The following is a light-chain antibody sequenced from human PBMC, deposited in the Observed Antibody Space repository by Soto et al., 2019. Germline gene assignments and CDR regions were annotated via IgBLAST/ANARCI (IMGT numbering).Light chain of an antibody. J-gene: IGLJ3*02. CDR1: SSDVGGYNY. Sequence: QSALTQPASVSGSPVQAITISCTGTSSDVGGYNYVSWYQQHPGKAPKLMIYEVSNRPSGVSNRFSGSKSGNTASLTISGLQAEYEADYYCSSYTSSSTRVFGGGTKLTVL. CDR3: SSYTSSSTRV. V-gene: IGLV2-14*01. CDR2: EVS.